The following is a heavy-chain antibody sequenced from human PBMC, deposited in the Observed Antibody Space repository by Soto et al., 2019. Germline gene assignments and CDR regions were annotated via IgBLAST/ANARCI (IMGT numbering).Heavy chain of an antibody. V-gene: IGHV1-2*02. Sequence: ASVKVSCKASGYTFTGYYMHWVRQAAGQGLEWMGWINPNSGGTNYAQKFQGRVTMTRDTSISTAYMELSRLRSDDTAVYYCARDLGQAYCSSTSCYPFYHYYGMDVWGQGTTVTVSS. D-gene: IGHD2-2*01. CDR1: GYTFTGYY. J-gene: IGHJ6*02. CDR3: ARDLGQAYCSSTSCYPFYHYYGMDV. CDR2: INPNSGGT.